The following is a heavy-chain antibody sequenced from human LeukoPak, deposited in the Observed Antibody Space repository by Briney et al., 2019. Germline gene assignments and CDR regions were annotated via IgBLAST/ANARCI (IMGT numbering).Heavy chain of an antibody. CDR3: ARGDPHADL. J-gene: IGHJ5*02. V-gene: IGHV3-48*03. CDR1: GFDLNTYE. CDR2: ITISGHTK. Sequence: GGSLRLSCAASGFDLNTYEMNWVRQAPGRGLEWIADITISGHTKNYADSVKGRFTISRDNAGTSLYLQMNSLRVEDTGVYYCARGDPHADLWGQGTLVTVSS.